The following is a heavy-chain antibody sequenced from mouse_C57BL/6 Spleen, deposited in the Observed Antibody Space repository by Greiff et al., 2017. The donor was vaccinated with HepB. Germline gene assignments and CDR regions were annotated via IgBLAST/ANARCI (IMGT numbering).Heavy chain of an antibody. Sequence: DVMLVESGEGLVKPGGSLKLSCAASGFTFSSYAMSWVRQTPEKRLEWVAYISSGGDYIYYADTVKGRFTISRDNATNTLYLQMSSLKSEDTAMYYCTRDRGGLGFDYWGQGTTLTVSS. CDR1: GFTFSSYA. D-gene: IGHD2-4*01. CDR2: ISSGGDYI. J-gene: IGHJ2*01. CDR3: TRDRGGLGFDY. V-gene: IGHV5-9-1*02.